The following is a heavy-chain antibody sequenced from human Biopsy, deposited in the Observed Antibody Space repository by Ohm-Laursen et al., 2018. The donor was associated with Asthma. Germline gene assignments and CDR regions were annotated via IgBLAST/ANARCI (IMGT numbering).Heavy chain of an antibody. Sequence: TLSLTCSMYGLSSSGYYWTWIRQPPGKGLEWIGESDHRGNTNINPTLKSRVTISKDKSANEFSLKMRSVTAADTAIYYCARGPKWSGLDIWGQGTTVTVSS. CDR1: GLSSSGYY. V-gene: IGHV4-34*01. CDR3: ARGPKWSGLDI. CDR2: SDHRGNT. D-gene: IGHD2-15*01. J-gene: IGHJ6*02.